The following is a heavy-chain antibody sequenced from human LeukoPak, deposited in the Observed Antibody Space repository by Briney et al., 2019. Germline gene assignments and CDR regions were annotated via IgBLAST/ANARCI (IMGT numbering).Heavy chain of an antibody. Sequence: PGGSLRLSCAASGFTFSSYAMGWVRQAPGKGLEWVSSISGSGGSTYYADSVKGRFTISRDNSKNTLYLQMNSLRAEDTAVYYCAKDGYYYDMVGYFQHWGQGTLVTVSS. CDR2: ISGSGGST. CDR3: AKDGYYYDMVGYFQH. V-gene: IGHV3-23*01. CDR1: GFTFSSYA. J-gene: IGHJ1*01. D-gene: IGHD3-22*01.